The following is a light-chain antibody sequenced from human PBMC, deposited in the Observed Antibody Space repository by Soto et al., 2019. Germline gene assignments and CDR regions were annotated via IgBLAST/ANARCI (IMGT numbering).Light chain of an antibody. Sequence: IVVTQSPCTLSLSPGERATLSCRASQSVSSNFLAWYQEKPGQAPRLLIYGASSRATGIPDRFSGSGSGTDFTLTISRLETEDSAVFYCQQYGTSQWTFGQGTKVDIK. CDR2: GAS. V-gene: IGKV3-20*01. CDR3: QQYGTSQWT. J-gene: IGKJ1*01. CDR1: QSVSSNF.